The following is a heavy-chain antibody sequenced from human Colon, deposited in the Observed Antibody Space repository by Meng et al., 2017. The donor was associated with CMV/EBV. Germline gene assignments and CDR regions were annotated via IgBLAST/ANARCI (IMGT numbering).Heavy chain of an antibody. CDR2: MNPNNGYT. J-gene: IGHJ4*02. D-gene: IGHD3-22*01. V-gene: IGHV1-8*01. CDR1: GYTITNFD. Sequence: SGYTITNFDITWVRQAPGQGLEWMGWMNPNNGYTGYAQKFQGRVTMTTDTSINTAYMELSSLGSDDTAVYYCAPNYYDSSGYPFFHYWGQGTLVTVSS. CDR3: APNYYDSSGYPFFHY.